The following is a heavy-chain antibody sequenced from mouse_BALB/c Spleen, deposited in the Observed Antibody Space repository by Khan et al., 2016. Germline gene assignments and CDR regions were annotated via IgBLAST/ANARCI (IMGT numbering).Heavy chain of an antibody. CDR1: GFNIKDTY. CDR3: ARRGNYNGSAMDY. J-gene: IGHJ4*01. Sequence: EVELVESGAELVKPGASVKLSCTASGFNIKDTYMHWVKQRPEQGLEWIGRIDPANGNTKYDPKFQDKATITADTSSNTAYLQLSSLTSEDTAGYYCARRGNYNGSAMDYWGQGTSVTVSS. D-gene: IGHD1-1*01. V-gene: IGHV14-3*02. CDR2: IDPANGNT.